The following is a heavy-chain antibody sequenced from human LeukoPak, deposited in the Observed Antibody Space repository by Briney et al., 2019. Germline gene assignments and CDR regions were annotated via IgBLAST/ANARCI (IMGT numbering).Heavy chain of an antibody. CDR3: ARDRSYSGSYCWFDP. CDR1: GGSISSFY. V-gene: IGHV4-34*01. D-gene: IGHD1-26*01. Sequence: SETLSLTCTVSGGSISSFYWSWIRQPPGKGLEWIGEINHSGSTNYNPSLKSRVTISVDTSKNQFSLKLSSVTAADTAVYYCARDRSYSGSYCWFDPWGQGTLVTVSS. CDR2: INHSGST. J-gene: IGHJ5*02.